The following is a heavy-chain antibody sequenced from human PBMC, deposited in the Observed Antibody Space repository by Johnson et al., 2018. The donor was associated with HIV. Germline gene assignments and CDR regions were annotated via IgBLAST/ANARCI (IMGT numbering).Heavy chain of an antibody. CDR1: GFTFSSYA. V-gene: IGHV3-30*04. Sequence: QMLLVESGGGVVQPGRSLRLSCAASGFTFSSYAMHWVRQAPGKGLEWVAVISSDGSNNYYADSVKGRFTISRDNSKNTLYLQMNSLRAEDTAVYYCARAVRGYSYGLDIWGQGTMVTVSS. D-gene: IGHD5-18*01. J-gene: IGHJ3*02. CDR2: ISSDGSNN. CDR3: ARAVRGYSYGLDI.